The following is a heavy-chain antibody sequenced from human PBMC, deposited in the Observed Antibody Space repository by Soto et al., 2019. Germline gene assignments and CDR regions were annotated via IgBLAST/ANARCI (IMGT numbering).Heavy chain of an antibody. V-gene: IGHV3-30-3*01. D-gene: IGHD3-22*01. J-gene: IGHJ1*01. Sequence: QVQLVESGGGVVQPGRSLRLCCAASGFTFSSYAMHWVRQAPGKGLEWVAVISYDGSNKYYADSVKGRFTISRDNSKNTLYLQMNSLRAEDTAVYYCARDRAIVVVINDAEYFQHWGQGTLVTVSS. CDR2: ISYDGSNK. CDR1: GFTFSSYA. CDR3: ARDRAIVVVINDAEYFQH.